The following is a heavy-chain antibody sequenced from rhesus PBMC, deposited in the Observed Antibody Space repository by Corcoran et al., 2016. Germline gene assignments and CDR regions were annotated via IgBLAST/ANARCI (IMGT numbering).Heavy chain of an antibody. CDR3: ARGTPLKFFDY. V-gene: IGHV4S7*01. Sequence: QVQLQESGPGLVKPSETLSLTCAVSGGSLSSGYGCSWIRQPPGKGLEWIGHFYGSIGSTYYNPSLKSRVTSSKDTSKNQFSLKLSAVTAADTAVYYCARGTPLKFFDYWGQGVLVTVSS. CDR1: GGSLSSGYG. J-gene: IGHJ4*01. CDR2: FYGSIGST.